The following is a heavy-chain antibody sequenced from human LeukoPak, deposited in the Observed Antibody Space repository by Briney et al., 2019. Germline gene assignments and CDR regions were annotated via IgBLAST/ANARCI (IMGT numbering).Heavy chain of an antibody. J-gene: IGHJ4*02. CDR1: GLTSNNYG. CDR2: ISNSATRT. V-gene: IGHV3-23*01. CDR3: TTYSGSYLPPPRTDY. D-gene: IGHD1-26*01. Sequence: GGSLRLSRAVSGLTSNNYGMTWVRQAPGKGLEWVSSISNSATRTFYADSVKGRFTISRDNSKNTLYLQMNSLKTEDTAVYYCTTYSGSYLPPPRTDYWGQGTLVTVSS.